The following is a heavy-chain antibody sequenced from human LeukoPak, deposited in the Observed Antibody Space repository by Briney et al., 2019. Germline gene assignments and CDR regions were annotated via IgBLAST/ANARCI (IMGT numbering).Heavy chain of an antibody. CDR1: GGSFSGYY. D-gene: IGHD3-10*01. Sequence: SETLSLTCAVYGGSFSGYYWSWIRQPPGKGLEWIGEINHSGSTNYNPSLKSRVTMSVDTSKNQFSLKLSSVTAADTAVYYCARDLWFGDAFDIWGQGTMVTVSS. V-gene: IGHV4-34*01. CDR2: INHSGST. J-gene: IGHJ3*02. CDR3: ARDLWFGDAFDI.